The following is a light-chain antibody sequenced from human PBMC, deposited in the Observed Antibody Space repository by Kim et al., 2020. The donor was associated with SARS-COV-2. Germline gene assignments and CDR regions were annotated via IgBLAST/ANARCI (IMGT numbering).Light chain of an antibody. CDR3: QQYYTSSIT. CDR2: EAS. CDR1: QNIGTS. V-gene: IGKV1-5*03. J-gene: IGKJ2*01. Sequence: DIQMTQSPSTLSASVGDRVTVTCRASQNIGTSLVWYQQKPGKAPKLLISEASNLRNGVPSRFSGSGSGTDFTLTISSLQTDDFATYFCQQYYTSSITFGQGTKLEI.